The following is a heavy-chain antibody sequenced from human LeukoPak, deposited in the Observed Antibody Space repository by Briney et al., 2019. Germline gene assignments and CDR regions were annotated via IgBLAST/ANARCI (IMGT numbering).Heavy chain of an antibody. CDR1: GFTFSSYS. CDR2: ISSSGDTI. D-gene: IGHD5-18*01. V-gene: IGHV3-48*04. J-gene: IGHJ4*02. CDR3: ARLRGYSYGYGDY. Sequence: GGSLRLSCAASGFTFSSYSMNWVRQAPGKGLEWVSYISSSGDTIDYADSVKGRFTISRDNAKNSLYLQMVSLRAEDTAVYYCARLRGYSYGYGDYWGQGTLVTVSS.